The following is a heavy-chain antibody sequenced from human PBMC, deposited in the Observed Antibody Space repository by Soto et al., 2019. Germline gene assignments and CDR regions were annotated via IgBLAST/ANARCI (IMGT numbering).Heavy chain of an antibody. CDR1: GFTLSNAW. V-gene: IGHV3-15*01. CDR2: IKRKTDGGTT. CDR3: PSGYSSDY. J-gene: IGHJ4*02. Sequence: EVQLVESGGGFVKPGGSLRLSCAVSGFTLSNAWMSWVRQAPGKGLEWVGRIKRKTDGGTTDYAAPVKGRFTISRDDSRNMLFLQMNSLKTEDTGVYYCPSGYSSDYWGQGTLVTVSS.